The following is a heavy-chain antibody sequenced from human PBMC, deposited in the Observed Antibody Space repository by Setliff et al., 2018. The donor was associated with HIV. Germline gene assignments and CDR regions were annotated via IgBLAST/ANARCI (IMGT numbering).Heavy chain of an antibody. D-gene: IGHD4-17*01. CDR1: GGSFPAYY. J-gene: IGHJ5*02. Sequence: SETLSLTCAVYGGSFPAYYWNWVRQPPGKGLEWIGEINYSGDTTYNPSPKSRVNMFIDTSKKQFSLKVASVTAADTAVYYCVRQHGDYAFDPWGQGTLVTVSS. V-gene: IGHV4-34*01. CDR3: VRQHGDYAFDP. CDR2: INYSGDT.